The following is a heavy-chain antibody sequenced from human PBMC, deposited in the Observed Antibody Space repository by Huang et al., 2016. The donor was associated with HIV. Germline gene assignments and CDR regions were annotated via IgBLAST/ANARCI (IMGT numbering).Heavy chain of an antibody. J-gene: IGHJ6*03. V-gene: IGHV4-39*01. Sequence: QLQLQESGPGLVKPSETLSLTCTVSGGSFSSSSYYWGWIRQYPGKGLEWIGSIYYIGNGYYNPSLKSRVTMSVDRSSNQFSLKMHSVTAADTAVYYCASRTTVTTTSNYHYFYMDVWGKGTTVIVSS. CDR1: GGSFSSSSYY. CDR3: ASRTTVTTTSNYHYFYMDV. D-gene: IGHD4-17*01. CDR2: IYYIGNG.